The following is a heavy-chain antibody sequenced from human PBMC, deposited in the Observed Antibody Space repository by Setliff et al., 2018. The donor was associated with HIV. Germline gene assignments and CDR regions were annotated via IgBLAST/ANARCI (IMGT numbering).Heavy chain of an antibody. D-gene: IGHD3-22*01. CDR1: GYTFTSYD. Sequence: ASVKVSCKASGYTFTSYDINWVRQATGQGLEWMGWMNPNSGNTGYAQKFQGRVTMTRNTSISTAYMGLSSLRSEDTAVYYCARTVTYYYDSSGYPWYYYGMDVWGQGTTVTVSS. J-gene: IGHJ6*02. CDR2: MNPNSGNT. V-gene: IGHV1-8*02. CDR3: ARTVTYYYDSSGYPWYYYGMDV.